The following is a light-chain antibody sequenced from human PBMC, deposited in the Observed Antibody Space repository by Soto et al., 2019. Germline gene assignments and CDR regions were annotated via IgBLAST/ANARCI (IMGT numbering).Light chain of an antibody. CDR3: QQYNNWPPLT. Sequence: EIVMTQSLATLSVSPGERATLSCRASQSVSNNLAWYQQKPGQPPRLLIYGASTRATGIPARFTGSGSGTEFTLTISSLQSEDFTVYYCQQYNNWPPLTFGGGTKVEIK. CDR2: GAS. CDR1: QSVSNN. J-gene: IGKJ4*01. V-gene: IGKV3-15*01.